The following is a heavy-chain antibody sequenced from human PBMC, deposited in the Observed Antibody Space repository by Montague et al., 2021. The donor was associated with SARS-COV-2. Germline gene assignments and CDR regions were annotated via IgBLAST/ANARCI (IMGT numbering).Heavy chain of an antibody. V-gene: IGHV4-39*01. CDR2: IYYSGST. Sequence: SETLSLTCTVSGGSISSSSYYWGWIRRPPGKGLEWIGSIYYSGSTYYNPSLKSRVTISVDTSKNQFSLKLSSVTAADTAVYYCARHASYDYSKDLYYYYYYGMDVWGQGTTVTVSS. D-gene: IGHD4-11*01. J-gene: IGHJ6*02. CDR3: ARHASYDYSKDLYYYYYYGMDV. CDR1: GGSISSSSYY.